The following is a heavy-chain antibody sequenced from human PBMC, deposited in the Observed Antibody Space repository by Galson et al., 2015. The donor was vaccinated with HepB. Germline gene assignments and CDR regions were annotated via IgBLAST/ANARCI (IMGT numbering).Heavy chain of an antibody. D-gene: IGHD5-24*01. CDR2: IYWDDDK. J-gene: IGHJ6*02. CDR1: GFSLTTIGVG. CDR3: ARSRNEILYPFAMDV. Sequence: PALVKPTQTLTLTCTFSGFSLTTIGVGVGWIRQPPGKALQWLALIYWDDDKRHSPSLKSRLTITKDTSKNRVVLTMTNMDPVDAATYYCARSRNEILYPFAMDVLGQGTSIIVSS. V-gene: IGHV2-5*02.